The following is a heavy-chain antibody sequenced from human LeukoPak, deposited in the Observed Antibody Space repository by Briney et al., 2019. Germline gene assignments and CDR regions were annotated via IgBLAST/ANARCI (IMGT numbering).Heavy chain of an antibody. D-gene: IGHD1-26*01. V-gene: IGHV3-15*01. CDR1: GFTFSNAW. J-gene: IGHJ4*02. CDR3: TRVHSGNPGGY. CDR2: IKSKTDGGTT. Sequence: GGSLRLSCGASGFTFSNAWMSWVRQAPGKGLEWVGRIKSKTDGGTTDYAAPVKGRFTISRDDSKNTLYLQMNSLKTEDTAVYYCTRVHSGNPGGYWGQGTLVTVSS.